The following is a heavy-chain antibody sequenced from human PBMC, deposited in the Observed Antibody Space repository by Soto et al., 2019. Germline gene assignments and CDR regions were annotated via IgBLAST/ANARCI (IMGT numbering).Heavy chain of an antibody. CDR2: IYFSGST. Sequence: QVQLQESGPGLVKPSHTLSLTCTVSGGSISGGTYYWSWIRQPPGQGLEWIGYIYFSGSTYYNPSLKSRVIISVDTSKNQFSLRLSSVTAADTAVYYCARGDWPTQMDVWGQGTTVTVSS. V-gene: IGHV4-31*03. CDR1: GGSISGGTYY. CDR3: ARGDWPTQMDV. D-gene: IGHD2-21*01. J-gene: IGHJ6*02.